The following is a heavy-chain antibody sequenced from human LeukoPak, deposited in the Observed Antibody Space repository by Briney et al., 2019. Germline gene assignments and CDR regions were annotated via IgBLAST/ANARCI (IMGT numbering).Heavy chain of an antibody. CDR3: ARDHYYDSSGYTFRH. Sequence: SETLSLTCTVSGGSISNYYWSWIRQPPGKGLEWIGYIYYSGSTAYNPSLKSRVTISVDTSKNQFSLKLSSVTAADTAVYYCARDHYYDSSGYTFRHWGQGNLVTVSS. CDR2: IYYSGST. CDR1: GGSISNYY. D-gene: IGHD3-22*01. V-gene: IGHV4-59*01. J-gene: IGHJ1*01.